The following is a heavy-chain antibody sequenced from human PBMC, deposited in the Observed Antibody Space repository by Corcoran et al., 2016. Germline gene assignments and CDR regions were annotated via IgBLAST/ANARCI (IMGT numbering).Heavy chain of an antibody. V-gene: IGHV4-34*01. CDR1: GGSFSGYY. D-gene: IGHD6-13*01. CDR3: ARGSIAARCNC. J-gene: IGHJ4*02. Sequence: QVQLQQWGARLLKPSETLSLTCAVYGGSFSGYYWTWIRQPPGKGLEWIGEVNLSGGTNYSPSLSSRVTISVDTSKNQLSLDLTSVTAADTAVYDWARGSIAARCNCWGQGTLVTVSS. CDR2: VNLSGGT.